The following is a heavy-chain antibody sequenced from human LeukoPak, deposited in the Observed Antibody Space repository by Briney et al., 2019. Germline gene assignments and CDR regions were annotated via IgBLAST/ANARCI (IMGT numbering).Heavy chain of an antibody. CDR2: IRYDGSNK. V-gene: IGHV3-30*02. D-gene: IGHD2-21*01. CDR1: GFTFSSYG. CDR3: AITLWSEDRLFDY. J-gene: IGHJ4*02. Sequence: SGGSLRLSCAASGFTFSSYGMHWVRQAPGKGLEWVAFIRYDGSNKYYADSVKGRFTISRDNSKNTLYLQMNSLRAEDTAVYYCAITLWSEDRLFDYCGQGTLVTVSS.